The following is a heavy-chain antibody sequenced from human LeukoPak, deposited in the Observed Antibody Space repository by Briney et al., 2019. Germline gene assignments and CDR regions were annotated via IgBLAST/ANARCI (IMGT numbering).Heavy chain of an antibody. CDR2: IDYTGST. Sequence: SQTLSLTCTVSGGSISSYYWSWIRQPPGKGLEWIGFIDYTGSTNYNPSLKSRVSISIDSSKNQFSLKLSSVTAADSAVYYCTSRYSDLWGRGTLVTVSS. J-gene: IGHJ2*01. CDR3: TSRYSDL. CDR1: GGSISSYY. V-gene: IGHV4-59*08.